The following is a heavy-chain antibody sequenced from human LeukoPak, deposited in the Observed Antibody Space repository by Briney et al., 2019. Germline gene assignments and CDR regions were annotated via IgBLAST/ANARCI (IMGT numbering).Heavy chain of an antibody. J-gene: IGHJ4*02. CDR1: GFTLDDYD. Sequence: PGGSLTLSCAATGFTLDDYDMRCVRQAPGKGLVWVARINSDGSSTSYADSVKGRFTISRDNAKNTLYLQMNSLRAEDTAVYYCARARDGYNSSRASDYWGQGTLVTVSS. CDR3: ARARDGYNSSRASDY. CDR2: INSDGSST. D-gene: IGHD5-24*01. V-gene: IGHV3-74*01.